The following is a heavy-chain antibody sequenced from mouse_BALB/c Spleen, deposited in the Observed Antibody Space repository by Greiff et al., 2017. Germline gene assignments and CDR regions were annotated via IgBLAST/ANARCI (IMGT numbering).Heavy chain of an antibody. CDR2: IDPENGNT. CDR3: ASQLAWFAY. CDR1: GFNIKDYY. D-gene: IGHD4-1*02. J-gene: IGHJ3*01. V-gene: IGHV14-1*02. Sequence: VQLKESGAELVRPGALVKLSCKASGFNIKDYYMHWVKQRPEQGLEWIGWIDPENGNTIYDPKFQGKASITADTSSNTAYLQLSSLTSEDTAVYYCASQLAWFAYWGQGTLVTVSA.